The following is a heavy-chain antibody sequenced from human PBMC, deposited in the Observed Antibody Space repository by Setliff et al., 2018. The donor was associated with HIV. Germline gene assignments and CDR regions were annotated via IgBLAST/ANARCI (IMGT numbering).Heavy chain of an antibody. Sequence: ASVKVSCKASGYTFTGYYMHWVRQAPGQGLEWMGWISPNSGGTNYVQKFQGRVTMTRDTSISTAYMELSSLTSEDTAVYYCARGKGVGGVVITGGLDVWGKGTTVTVSS. V-gene: IGHV1-2*02. J-gene: IGHJ6*04. CDR3: ARGKGVGGVVITGGLDV. CDR2: ISPNSGGT. CDR1: GYTFTGYY. D-gene: IGHD3-10*01.